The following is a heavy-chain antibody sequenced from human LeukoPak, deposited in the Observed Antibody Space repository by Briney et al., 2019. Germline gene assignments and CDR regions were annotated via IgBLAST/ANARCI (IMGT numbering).Heavy chain of an antibody. CDR3: AKDIDRYCSGGSCYAFDY. Sequence: PGGSLRLSCAASGFTFDDYTMHWVRQAPGKGLEWVSLISWDGGSTYYADSVKGRFTISRDNSKNSLYLQMNSLRTEDTALYYCAKDIDRYCSGGSCYAFDYWGQGTLVTVSS. V-gene: IGHV3-43*01. J-gene: IGHJ4*02. CDR2: ISWDGGST. CDR1: GFTFDDYT. D-gene: IGHD2-15*01.